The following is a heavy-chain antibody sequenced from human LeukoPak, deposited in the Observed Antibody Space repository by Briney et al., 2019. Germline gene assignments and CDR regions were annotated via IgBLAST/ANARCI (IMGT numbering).Heavy chain of an antibody. Sequence: ASVKVSCKASGYTFTGYYMHWVRQAPGQGLEWMGWINPNSFGTDYAQKFQGRVTMSRDTSISTACMELNRLTSDDTAVYYCAKDRWRDGSSSFDNWGQGTLVTVSS. CDR1: GYTFTGYY. D-gene: IGHD6-6*01. V-gene: IGHV1-2*02. CDR3: AKDRWRDGSSSFDN. CDR2: INPNSFGT. J-gene: IGHJ4*02.